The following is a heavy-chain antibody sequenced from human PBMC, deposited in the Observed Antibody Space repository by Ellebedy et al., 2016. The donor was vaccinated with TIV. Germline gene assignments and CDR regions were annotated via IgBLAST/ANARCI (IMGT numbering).Heavy chain of an antibody. V-gene: IGHV3-53*01. CDR3: ARRSTDFAFDS. Sequence: GESLKISCAASGFTVSNNYMNWVRQAPGKGLEWVSFFSANGGTTYYADSVKDRLTISRDNSKNTLFLQIRSLRAEDTAVYFCARRSTDFAFDSWGQGTLVTVSS. CDR2: FSANGGTT. CDR1: GFTVSNNY. J-gene: IGHJ4*02. D-gene: IGHD3/OR15-3a*01.